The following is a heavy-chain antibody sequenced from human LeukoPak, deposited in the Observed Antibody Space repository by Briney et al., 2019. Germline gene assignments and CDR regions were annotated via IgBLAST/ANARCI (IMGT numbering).Heavy chain of an antibody. D-gene: IGHD6-13*01. CDR2: INPSGGST. Sequence: GASVKVSCKASGYNFISYYMHWVRQAPGQGLEWMGIINPSGGSTSYAQKFQDRVTMTRDTSTSTVYMELSSLKSEDTAVYYCARELRGAAAGFYYYYGMDVWGQGTTVTVSS. CDR1: GYNFISYY. V-gene: IGHV1-46*01. CDR3: ARELRGAAAGFYYYYGMDV. J-gene: IGHJ6*02.